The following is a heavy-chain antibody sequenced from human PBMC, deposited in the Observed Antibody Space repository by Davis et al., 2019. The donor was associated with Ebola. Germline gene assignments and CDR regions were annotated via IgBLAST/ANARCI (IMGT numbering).Heavy chain of an antibody. Sequence: MPSETLSLTCAVYSGSFSGYYWSWIRQPPGKGLEWIGEINHSGSTNYNPSLKSRVTISVDTSKNQFSLKLSSVTAADTAVYYCARGLGYFDWGRYWGQGTMVTVSS. CDR1: SGSFSGYY. V-gene: IGHV4-34*01. CDR2: INHSGST. D-gene: IGHD3-9*01. CDR3: ARGLGYFDWGRY. J-gene: IGHJ3*01.